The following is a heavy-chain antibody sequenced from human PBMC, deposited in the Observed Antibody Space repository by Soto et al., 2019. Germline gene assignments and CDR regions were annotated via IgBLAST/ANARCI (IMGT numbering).Heavy chain of an antibody. CDR1: GDSISTDY. D-gene: IGHD6-19*01. CDR3: ARASSGWNYYYVLDV. V-gene: IGHV4-59*01. CDR2: IYYGGST. Sequence: TSETLSLTCTVSGDSISTDYWSWIRQSPGKGLEWIGFIYYGGSTNYNPSLKSRVTISMDTSKNYFSLKLNSVTAADTAVYYCARASSGWNYYYVLDVWGQGTTVTVS. J-gene: IGHJ6*02.